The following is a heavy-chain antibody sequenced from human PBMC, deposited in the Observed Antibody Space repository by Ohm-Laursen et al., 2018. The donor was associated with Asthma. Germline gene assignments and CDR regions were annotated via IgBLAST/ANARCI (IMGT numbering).Heavy chain of an antibody. CDR2: ISTASSFI. V-gene: IGHV3-21*01. CDR3: ARIGPEWELPGREYSLHH. Sequence: SLRLSCAASGYTFSRYSIHWVRQIPGKGLKWVASISTASSFIYYADSVRGRFTTSRDNARNSVYLQMNSLRAEDTALYYCARIGPEWELPGREYSLHHWGEGTLVTVSS. D-gene: IGHD1-26*01. CDR1: GYTFSRYS. J-gene: IGHJ1*01.